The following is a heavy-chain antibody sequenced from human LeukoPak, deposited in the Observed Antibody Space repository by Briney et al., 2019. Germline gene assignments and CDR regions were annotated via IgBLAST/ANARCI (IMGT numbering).Heavy chain of an antibody. J-gene: IGHJ4*02. D-gene: IGHD3-9*01. CDR3: ARRNHDILTGFDY. V-gene: IGHV4-39*01. Sequence: SETLSLTCTVSGGSISSSSYYWGWIRQPPGKGLEWIGSIYYSGSTYYNPSLKSRVTISVDTSKNQFSLKLSSVTAADTAVYYCARRNHDILTGFDYWGQGTLVTVSS. CDR1: GGSISSSSYY. CDR2: IYYSGST.